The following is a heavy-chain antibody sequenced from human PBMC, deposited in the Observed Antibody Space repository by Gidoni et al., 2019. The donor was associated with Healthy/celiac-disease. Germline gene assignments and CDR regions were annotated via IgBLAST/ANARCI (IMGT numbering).Heavy chain of an antibody. CDR2: IGTAGDT. V-gene: IGHV3-13*01. J-gene: IGHJ2*01. Sequence: EVQLVESGGGLVQPGGSLRLSCAASGFTFIRYDMHWVRQATGKGLEWVSAIGTAGDTYYPGSVKGRFTISRENAKNSLYLQMNSLRAGDTAVYYCARGIFIAVAGTDWYFDLWGRGTLVTVSS. CDR1: GFTFIRYD. CDR3: ARGIFIAVAGTDWYFDL. D-gene: IGHD6-19*01.